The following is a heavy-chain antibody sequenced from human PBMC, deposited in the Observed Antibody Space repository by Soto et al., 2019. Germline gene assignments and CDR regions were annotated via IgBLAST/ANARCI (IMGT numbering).Heavy chain of an antibody. D-gene: IGHD6-6*01. CDR3: ARSVPFSIAALACLYYMDV. Sequence: QVQLVQSGAEVKKPGASLKVSCKASGYIFTSYNINWVRQAAGHGLEWMGWVNPDSGHTVYAKKLQGRVTMTRDTSIGKAPMELGSLSAEDTALYYWARSVPFSIAALACLYYMDVWCKGASVTVSS. J-gene: IGHJ6*03. V-gene: IGHV1-8*02. CDR1: GYIFTSYN. CDR2: VNPDSGHT.